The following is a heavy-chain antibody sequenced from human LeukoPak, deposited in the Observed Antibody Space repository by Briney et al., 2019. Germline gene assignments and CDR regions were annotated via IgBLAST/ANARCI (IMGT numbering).Heavy chain of an antibody. D-gene: IGHD3-9*01. V-gene: IGHV1-2*02. CDR3: ARGEAGYYDILTGYSLFDP. Sequence: GASVKVSCRASGYXFTGYYIHWVRQAPGQGLEWMGWINPNSGGTNYAQKFQGRVTMTRDTSISTAYMELSRLRSNDTAVYYCARGEAGYYDILTGYSLFDPWGQGTLVTVSS. CDR1: GYXFTGYY. CDR2: INPNSGGT. J-gene: IGHJ5*02.